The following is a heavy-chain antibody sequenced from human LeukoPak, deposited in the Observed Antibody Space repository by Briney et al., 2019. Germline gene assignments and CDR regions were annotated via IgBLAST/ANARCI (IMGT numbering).Heavy chain of an antibody. V-gene: IGHV1-2*06. Sequence: ASVKVSCKASGYTFTGYHMHWVRQAPGQGLEWMGRINPNTGGTEYAQKFQGRVTMTRDTSISTAYMDLSRLRSDDTAVYYCARTRTAMGTSFDYWGQGTLVTVSS. CDR2: INPNTGGT. D-gene: IGHD5-18*01. J-gene: IGHJ4*02. CDR3: ARTRTAMGTSFDY. CDR1: GYTFTGYH.